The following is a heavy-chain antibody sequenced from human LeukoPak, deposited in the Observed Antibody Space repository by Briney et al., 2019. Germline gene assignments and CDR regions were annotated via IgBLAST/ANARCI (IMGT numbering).Heavy chain of an antibody. CDR3: AKDIAQGYTFGSIEQDY. J-gene: IGHJ4*02. CDR1: GVTFSRYA. Sequence: GGSLRLSCAASGVTFSRYAMSWARQAPGKGLEWVSAISESGTGTYYADSVKGRFTISRDNSKNTLSLQMNSLRAEDTAVYYCAKDIAQGYTFGSIEQDYWGQGTLVTVSS. CDR2: ISESGTGT. D-gene: IGHD5-18*01. V-gene: IGHV3-23*01.